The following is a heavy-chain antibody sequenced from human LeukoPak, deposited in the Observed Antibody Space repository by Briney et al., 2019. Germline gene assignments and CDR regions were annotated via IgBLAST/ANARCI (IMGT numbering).Heavy chain of an antibody. V-gene: IGHV3-23*01. Sequence: GGSLRLSCAASGFTFSSYAMSWVRQAPGKGLDWVSAISGSGGSTYYADSVKGRFTISRDNSKNTLYLQMNSLRAEDTAVYYCAKVDTAMITTIDYWGQGTLVTVSS. D-gene: IGHD5-18*01. J-gene: IGHJ4*02. CDR3: AKVDTAMITTIDY. CDR2: ISGSGGST. CDR1: GFTFSSYA.